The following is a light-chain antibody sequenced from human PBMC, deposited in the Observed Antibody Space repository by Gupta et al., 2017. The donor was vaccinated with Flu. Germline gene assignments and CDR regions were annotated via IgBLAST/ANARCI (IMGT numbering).Light chain of an antibody. V-gene: IGKV2-28*01. CDR1: QSLLQITEHKY. CDR3: RQALQTPLT. Sequence: VTPGEPASIACRSSQSLLQITEHKYLDCYVQKPGQSPQLLIYLGSTRASGVPDRSSGSGSGTDFILKSNRVEAEDVGVDFCRQALQTPLTFGGGTKVEIK. J-gene: IGKJ4*02. CDR2: LGS.